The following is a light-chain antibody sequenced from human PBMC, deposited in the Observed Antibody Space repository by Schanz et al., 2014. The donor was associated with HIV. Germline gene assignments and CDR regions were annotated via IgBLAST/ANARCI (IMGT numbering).Light chain of an antibody. Sequence: ETVLTQSPGSLSLSPGERATLSCRASQSLGGSQLAWYQHKPGQAPRLLIYGASSRADGIPDRFSGSGSGTDFTLTISRLGPEEFAVYFCQYFGNSGGTFGGGTKVEIK. CDR3: QYFGNSGGT. CDR1: QSLGGSQ. J-gene: IGKJ4*01. V-gene: IGKV3-20*01. CDR2: GAS.